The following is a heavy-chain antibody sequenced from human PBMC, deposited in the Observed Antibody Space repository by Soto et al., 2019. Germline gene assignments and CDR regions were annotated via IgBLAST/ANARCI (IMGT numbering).Heavy chain of an antibody. CDR2: VYYTGTT. V-gene: IGHV4-39*01. CDR1: VVSFSSTSYY. CDR3: ARTYSAVANFAS. D-gene: IGHD2-21*01. Sequence: XETLSLTCTFSVVSFSSTSYYCGWIGQPPWKGLEWIGSVYYTGTTEYNPSLKSRITISVDTSKRQFSLKVSSVTASDTAVYYCARTYSAVANFASWGQGSRVTVSS. J-gene: IGHJ4*02.